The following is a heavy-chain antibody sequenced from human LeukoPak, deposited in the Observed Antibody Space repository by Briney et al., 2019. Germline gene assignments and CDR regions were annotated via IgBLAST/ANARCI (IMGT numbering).Heavy chain of an antibody. J-gene: IGHJ4*02. V-gene: IGHV3-48*03. CDR2: ISSGGSTI. CDR1: GFTFSSFE. Sequence: GGSLRLSCAASGFTFSSFEMKWVRQAPGKGLEWVSYISSGGSTIYYADSVKGRFTISRDNSKNMLYLQMNSLRAEDTAVYYCAKPHFDYWGQGTLVTVSS. CDR3: AKPHFDY.